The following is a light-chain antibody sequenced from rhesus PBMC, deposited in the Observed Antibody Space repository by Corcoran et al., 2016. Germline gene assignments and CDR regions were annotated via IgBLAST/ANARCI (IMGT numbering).Light chain of an antibody. Sequence: QAALTQPRSVSGYPGQSVTISCTGTSSDIGGYNYVSWYQQHPGTAPKLMIYEVSKRPSGVSDRFSGSKSGNTASLTISGLQAEDEADYYCSAYAGRNTYIFGAGTRLTDL. V-gene: IGLV2-32*02. CDR2: EVS. CDR1: SSDIGGYNY. CDR3: SAYAGRNTYI. J-gene: IGLJ1*01.